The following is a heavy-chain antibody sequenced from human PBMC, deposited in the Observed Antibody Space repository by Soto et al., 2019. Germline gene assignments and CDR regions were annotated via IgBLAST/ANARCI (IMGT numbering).Heavy chain of an antibody. V-gene: IGHV3-7*01. D-gene: IGHD2-15*01. Sequence: GGSLRLSCAVSGFSFSSYWMSWVRQAPGRGLEWVATIAHDGSEKFYVDSVKGRFTISRDNSKNTLYLQMNSLRDEDTAVYYCARDLSCSGGRCYPPHGWFDPWGQGTLVTVSS. CDR1: GFSFSSYW. J-gene: IGHJ5*02. CDR3: ARDLSCSGGRCYPPHGWFDP. CDR2: IAHDGSEK.